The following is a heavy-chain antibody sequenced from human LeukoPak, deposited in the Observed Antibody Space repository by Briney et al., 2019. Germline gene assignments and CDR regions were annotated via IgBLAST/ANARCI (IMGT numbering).Heavy chain of an antibody. V-gene: IGHV4-59*01. Sequence: PSETLSLTCTVSGGSISSYYWSWIRQPPGKGLEWIGYIYYSGSTSYNPSLKSRVTISVDTSKNQFSLKLSSVTAADTAVYYCARASRRRSSRFYFDYWGQGTLVTVSS. J-gene: IGHJ4*02. CDR3: ARASRRRSSRFYFDY. D-gene: IGHD6-6*01. CDR1: GGSISSYY. CDR2: IYYSGST.